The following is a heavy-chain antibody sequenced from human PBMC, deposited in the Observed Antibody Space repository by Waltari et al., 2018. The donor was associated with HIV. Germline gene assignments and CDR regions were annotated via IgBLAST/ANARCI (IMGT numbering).Heavy chain of an antibody. Sequence: EVQLVESGGGLVKPGGSLRLSCAASGFTFSNAWMSWVRQAPGNGLEWVGRIKSKTDVGKTDDAAPVNGRFTISRDESKNTLYLQMNSLKTEDTAVYYCTTDLRPSDWFDPWGQGTLVTVSS. J-gene: IGHJ5*02. CDR1: GFTFSNAW. V-gene: IGHV3-15*01. CDR3: TTDLRPSDWFDP. CDR2: IKSKTDVGKT. D-gene: IGHD3-10*01.